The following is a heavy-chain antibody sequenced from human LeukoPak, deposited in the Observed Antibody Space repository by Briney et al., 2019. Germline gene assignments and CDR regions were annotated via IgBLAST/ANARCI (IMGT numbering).Heavy chain of an antibody. Sequence: ASVKVSCKASGGTFSSYAISWVRQAPGQGLEWMGWISAYNGNTNYAQKLQGRVTMTTDTSTSTAYMELRSLRSDDTAVYYCARQRIAAAPLDPWGQGTLVTVSS. V-gene: IGHV1-18*01. CDR3: ARQRIAAAPLDP. J-gene: IGHJ5*02. CDR1: GGTFSSYA. CDR2: ISAYNGNT. D-gene: IGHD6-13*01.